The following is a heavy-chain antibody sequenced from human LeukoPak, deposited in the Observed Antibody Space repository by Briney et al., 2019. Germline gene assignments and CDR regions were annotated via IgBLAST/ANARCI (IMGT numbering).Heavy chain of an antibody. Sequence: ASVKVSCKASGYTFTSYGISWVRQAPGQGLEWMGWISAYNGNTNYAQKLQGRVTMTTDTSTSTAYMELRSLRSDDTAVYYCARGVLQWFGVLNWFDPWGQGTLVTVSS. V-gene: IGHV1-18*01. CDR3: ARGVLQWFGVLNWFDP. CDR1: GYTFTSYG. CDR2: ISAYNGNT. D-gene: IGHD4-23*01. J-gene: IGHJ5*02.